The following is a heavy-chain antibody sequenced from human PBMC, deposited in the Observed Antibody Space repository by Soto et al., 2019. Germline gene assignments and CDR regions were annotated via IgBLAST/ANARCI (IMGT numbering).Heavy chain of an antibody. Sequence: GESLKISCKGSGYSFTSYWIGWVRQMPGIGLEWMGIIYPGDSDTRYSPSFQGQVTISADKSISTAYLQWSSLKASDTAMYYCARHLAYCSGGSCYSWYYGMDVWGQGTTVTVSS. CDR3: ARHLAYCSGGSCYSWYYGMDV. J-gene: IGHJ6*02. D-gene: IGHD2-15*01. V-gene: IGHV5-51*01. CDR2: IYPGDSDT. CDR1: GYSFTSYW.